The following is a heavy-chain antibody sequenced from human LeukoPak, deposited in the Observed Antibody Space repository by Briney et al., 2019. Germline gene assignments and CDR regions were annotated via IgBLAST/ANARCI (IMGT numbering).Heavy chain of an antibody. CDR1: GGSISSYY. D-gene: IGHD6-19*01. V-gene: IGHV4-59*01. CDR3: AGREAVAGYWFVP. CDR2: IYYSGST. Sequence: SETLSLTCTVSGGSISSYYWSWIRQPPGKGLEWIGYIYYSGSTNYNPSLKSRVTISVDTSKNQFSLKLGSVTAAGTAVCYCAGREAVAGYWFVPWGQGTLVTVSS. J-gene: IGHJ5*02.